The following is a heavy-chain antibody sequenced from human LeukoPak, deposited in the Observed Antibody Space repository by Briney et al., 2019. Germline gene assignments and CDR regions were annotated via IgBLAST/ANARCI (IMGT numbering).Heavy chain of an antibody. Sequence: GGSLRLSCAASGFTFSSYAMHWVRQAPGKGLEWVAVISYDGSNKYYADSVKGRFTISRDNSKNTLYLQMNSLRAEDTAVYYCARSLVVVAATPATDYWGQGTLVTVPS. CDR2: ISYDGSNK. V-gene: IGHV3-30*04. CDR1: GFTFSSYA. J-gene: IGHJ4*02. CDR3: ARSLVVVAATPATDY. D-gene: IGHD2-15*01.